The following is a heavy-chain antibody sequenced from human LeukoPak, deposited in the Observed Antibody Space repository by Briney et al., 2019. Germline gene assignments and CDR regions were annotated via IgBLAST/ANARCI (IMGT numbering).Heavy chain of an antibody. J-gene: IGHJ6*02. Sequence: PSETLSLTCAVYGGSFSGYYWSWIRQPPGKGLEWLGEINHSGSTNYNPSLKSRVTISVDTSKNQFSLKLSSVTAADTAVYYCARHGDTTIFGVVAAYYYYGMDVWGQGTTVTVS. CDR3: ARHGDTTIFGVVAAYYYYGMDV. CDR2: INHSGST. D-gene: IGHD3-3*01. CDR1: GGSFSGYY. V-gene: IGHV4-34*01.